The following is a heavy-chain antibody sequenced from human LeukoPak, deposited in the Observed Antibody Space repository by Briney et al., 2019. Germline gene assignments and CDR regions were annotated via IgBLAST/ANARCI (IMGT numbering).Heavy chain of an antibody. V-gene: IGHV4-30-2*02. CDR2: IYQSGNT. J-gene: IGHJ4*02. CDR3: ARSTSYRNFDY. D-gene: IGHD1-26*01. Sequence: SQTLSLTCAVSGGSISSGGYSWTWIRQPPGKGLEWIGYIYQSGNTFYNPSLKSRVSISVDRSKNQFSLKLSSVTAADTAVYSCARSTSYRNFDYWGQGTLVTVSS. CDR1: GGSISSGGYS.